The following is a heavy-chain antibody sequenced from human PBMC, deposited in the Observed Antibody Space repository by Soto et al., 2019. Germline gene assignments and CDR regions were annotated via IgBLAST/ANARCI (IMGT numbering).Heavy chain of an antibody. J-gene: IGHJ4*02. V-gene: IGHV5-51*01. D-gene: IGHD6-13*01. Sequence: PGESLKISCKGSGYSFPNYLSAWVPQMPGKDLESMGIIYPDDSDTKYSPSFQGQVTISADKSTSTAYLQWSSLKASDSAMYYCARASSSWYNSVFEHWGPGTLVSVSS. CDR2: IYPDDSDT. CDR1: GYSFPNYL. CDR3: ARASSSWYNSVFEH.